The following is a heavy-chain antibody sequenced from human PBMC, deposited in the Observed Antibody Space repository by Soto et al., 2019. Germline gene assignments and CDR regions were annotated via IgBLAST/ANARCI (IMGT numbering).Heavy chain of an antibody. Sequence: QITLKESGPTLVKPTQTLTLTCTFSGFSLSTSGVGVGWIRQPPGKALEWLALIYWNDDKRYSPSLKSRLTITKDTSKNQVVLTMTNMDPVDTATYYCAHSGTKVTGWEYFQHWGQGTLVTVSS. CDR1: GFSLSTSGVG. V-gene: IGHV2-5*01. CDR3: AHSGTKVTGWEYFQH. CDR2: IYWNDDK. D-gene: IGHD4-17*01. J-gene: IGHJ1*01.